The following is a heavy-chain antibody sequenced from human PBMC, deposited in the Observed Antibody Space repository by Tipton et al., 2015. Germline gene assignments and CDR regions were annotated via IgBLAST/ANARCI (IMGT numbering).Heavy chain of an antibody. CDR3: ARDLEHGMDV. J-gene: IGHJ6*02. D-gene: IGHD5-24*01. Sequence: TLSLTCTISTYSISRDSYWGWIRQPPGKGLEWIGYIYNSGSTNYNPSLKSRVTISVDTSKNQFSLTLNSVTAADTAVYYCARDLEHGMDVWGRGTTVTVSS. CDR2: IYNSGST. CDR1: TYSISRDSY. V-gene: IGHV4-38-2*02.